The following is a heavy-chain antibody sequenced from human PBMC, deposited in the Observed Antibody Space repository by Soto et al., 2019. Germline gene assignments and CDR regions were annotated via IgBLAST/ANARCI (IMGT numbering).Heavy chain of an antibody. CDR3: AKARDQQWVRLPFDY. D-gene: IGHD6-19*01. CDR2: FSATSENT. CDR1: GFFFSSYT. Sequence: EVQLLESGGGLVQPGGSLRLSCVGSGFFFSSYTMTWVRQAPGKGLEWVSSFSATSENTYYADSVRGRFTISRDNSKNTLVLQVHSLPAADTAMYYCAKARDQQWVRLPFDYWGQGILVIVSS. J-gene: IGHJ4*02. V-gene: IGHV3-23*01.